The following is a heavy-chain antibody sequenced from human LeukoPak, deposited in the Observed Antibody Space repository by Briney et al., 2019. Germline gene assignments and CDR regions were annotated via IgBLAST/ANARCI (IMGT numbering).Heavy chain of an antibody. CDR1: GGSISSYY. Sequence: SETLSLTCTVSGGSISSYYWSWIRQPPGKGLEWIGYIYYSGSTNYNPSLKSRVTISVDTSKNQFSLKLSSVTAADTAVYYCARVTGTEIYGVGRARYFDYWGQGTLVTVSS. CDR2: IYYSGST. V-gene: IGHV4-59*01. D-gene: IGHD1-14*01. CDR3: ARVTGTEIYGVGRARYFDY. J-gene: IGHJ4*02.